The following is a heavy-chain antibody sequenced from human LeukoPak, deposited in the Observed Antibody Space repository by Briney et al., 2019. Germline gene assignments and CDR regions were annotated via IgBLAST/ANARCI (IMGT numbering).Heavy chain of an antibody. Sequence: GGSLRLSCAASGFTFSSCSMNWVRQAPGKGLEWVSYISSSSSTIYYADSVKGRFTISRDNAKNSLYLQMNSLRAEDTAVYYCARADIGSGSYPEDYWGQGTLVTVSS. CDR1: GFTFSSCS. CDR3: ARADIGSGSYPEDY. V-gene: IGHV3-48*01. D-gene: IGHD3-10*01. J-gene: IGHJ4*02. CDR2: ISSSSSTI.